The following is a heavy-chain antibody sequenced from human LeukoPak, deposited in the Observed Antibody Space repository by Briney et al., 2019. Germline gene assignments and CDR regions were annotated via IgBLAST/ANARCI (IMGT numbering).Heavy chain of an antibody. J-gene: IGHJ6*03. V-gene: IGHV4-34*01. D-gene: IGHD3-22*01. Sequence: SETLSLTCAVYGGSFSGYYWSWIRQPPGKGLEWIGEINHSGSTNYNPSLKSRVTISVDTSKNQFSLKLSSVTAADTAVYYCARASRYYYDSSGYQSNYYYMDVWGKGTTVTVSS. CDR1: GGSFSGYY. CDR2: INHSGST. CDR3: ARASRYYYDSSGYQSNYYYMDV.